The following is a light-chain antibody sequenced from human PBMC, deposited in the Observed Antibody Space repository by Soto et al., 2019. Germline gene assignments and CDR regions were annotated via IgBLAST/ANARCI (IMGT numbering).Light chain of an antibody. CDR2: GAS. CDR3: QQRSNWR. CDR1: QSVSSN. J-gene: IGKJ5*01. V-gene: IGKV3-11*01. Sequence: EIVLTQSPGTLSLSPGERATVSCRASQSVSSNLAWFQQKPGQAPRLLIYGASTRATGIPARFSGSGSGTDFTLTISSLEPEDFAVYYCQQRSNWRFGQGTRLEIK.